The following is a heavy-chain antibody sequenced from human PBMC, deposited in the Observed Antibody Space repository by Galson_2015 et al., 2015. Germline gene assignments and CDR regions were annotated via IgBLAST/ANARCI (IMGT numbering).Heavy chain of an antibody. Sequence: SLRLSCAASGFTFDDYTMHWVRQAPGKGLEWVSLISWDGGSTYYADSVKARFTISRDNSKNSLYLQMNSLRTEDTALYYCAKESYYYYMDVWGKGTTVTVSS. CDR2: ISWDGGST. CDR1: GFTFDDYT. CDR3: AKESYYYYMDV. J-gene: IGHJ6*03. V-gene: IGHV3-43*01.